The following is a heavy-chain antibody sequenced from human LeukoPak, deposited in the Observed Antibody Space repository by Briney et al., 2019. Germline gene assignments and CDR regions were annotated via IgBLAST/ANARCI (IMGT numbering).Heavy chain of an antibody. Sequence: GSLRLSCAASGFPFSSYWMHWVRQAPGKGLVWVSRVNSDGSSTTYADSVKGRFTISRDNAKNTLYLQMNSLRAEDTAVYYCARGSTQYSSGWYGLDYWGQGTLVTVSS. D-gene: IGHD6-19*01. CDR2: VNSDGSST. CDR1: GFPFSSYW. V-gene: IGHV3-74*01. J-gene: IGHJ4*02. CDR3: ARGSTQYSSGWYGLDY.